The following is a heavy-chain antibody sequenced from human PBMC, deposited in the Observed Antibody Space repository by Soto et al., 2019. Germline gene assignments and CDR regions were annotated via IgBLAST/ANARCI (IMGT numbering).Heavy chain of an antibody. J-gene: IGHJ4*02. D-gene: IGHD5-12*01. CDR2: IYSSGST. V-gene: IGHV4-61*01. CDR1: DGSVSSGSYY. Sequence: SETLSLTCTVSDGSVSSGSYYWTWIRQPPGQGLEWIGYIYSSGSTLYNPSLKSRVIISVDTSMNQFSLKLSSVTAADTAVYYCARDSLALFDSWGQGTLVTVSS. CDR3: ARDSLALFDS.